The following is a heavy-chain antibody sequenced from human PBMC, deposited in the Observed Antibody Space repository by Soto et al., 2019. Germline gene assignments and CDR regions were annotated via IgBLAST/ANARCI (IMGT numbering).Heavy chain of an antibody. J-gene: IGHJ3*02. CDR3: AKGGTIFGVVIPSAFDI. CDR2: ISGSGGST. V-gene: IGHV3-23*01. Sequence: TGGSLRLSCAASGFTFSSYAMSWVRQAPGKGLEWVSAISGSGGSTYYADSVKGRFTISRDNSKNTLYLQMNSLRAEDTAVYYCAKGGTIFGVVIPSAFDIWGQGTMVTVSS. CDR1: GFTFSSYA. D-gene: IGHD3-3*01.